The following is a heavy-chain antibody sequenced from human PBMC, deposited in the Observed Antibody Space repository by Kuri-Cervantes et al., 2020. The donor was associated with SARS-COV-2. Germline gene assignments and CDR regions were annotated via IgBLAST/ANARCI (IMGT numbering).Heavy chain of an antibody. D-gene: IGHD2-2*01. CDR1: GGSIGSDKYY. V-gene: IGHV4-39*01. Sequence: SETLSLTCTVSGGSIGSDKYYWGWIRQPPGKGLEWIGSIYYSGSTYYNPSLKSRVTTSVDTSKNQFSLKLSSVTAADTAVYYCARVVPAAVFDYWGQGTLVTVSS. CDR2: IYYSGST. J-gene: IGHJ4*02. CDR3: ARVVPAAVFDY.